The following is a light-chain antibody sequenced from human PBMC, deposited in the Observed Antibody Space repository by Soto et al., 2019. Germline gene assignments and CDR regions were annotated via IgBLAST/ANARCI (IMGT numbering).Light chain of an antibody. CDR3: CSYVGRNTYV. CDR2: DVS. CDR1: SSDVGGYNY. V-gene: IGLV2-11*01. J-gene: IGLJ1*01. Sequence: QAVVTQTRSASGSPGQSITISCTGTSSDVGGYNYVSWYQQHPAKAPKLIIFDVSKRPSGVPNRFSGSKSGNTASLTISGLRAEDEADYYCCSYVGRNTYVFGTGTKLTVL.